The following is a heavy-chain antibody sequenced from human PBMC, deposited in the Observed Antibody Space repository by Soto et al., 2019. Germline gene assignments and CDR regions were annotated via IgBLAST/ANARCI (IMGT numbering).Heavy chain of an antibody. CDR3: ARTIDPTYGWPFDS. J-gene: IGHJ4*02. Sequence: SETLSLTFAVYGGSFSGYYWSWIRQPPGKGLEWIGEINHSGSTNYNPSLKSRVTISVDTSRNQFSLKLSSVTAADTAVYYCARTIDPTYGWPFDSWGQGILVTVSS. CDR1: GGSFSGYY. CDR2: INHSGST. V-gene: IGHV4-34*01. D-gene: IGHD6-19*01.